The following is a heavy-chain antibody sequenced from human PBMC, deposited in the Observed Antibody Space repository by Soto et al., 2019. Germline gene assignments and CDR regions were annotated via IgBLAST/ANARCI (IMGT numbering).Heavy chain of an antibody. V-gene: IGHV1-2*04. CDR2: INPNSGGT. J-gene: IGHJ5*02. D-gene: IGHD2-2*01. CDR1: GYTFTGYY. Sequence: ASVKVSCKASGYTFTGYYMHWVRQAPGQGLEWMGWINPNSGGTNYAQKFQGWVTMTRDTSISTAYMELSSLRSEDTAVYYCARGQLLFRWFDPWGQGTLVTVSS. CDR3: ARGQLLFRWFDP.